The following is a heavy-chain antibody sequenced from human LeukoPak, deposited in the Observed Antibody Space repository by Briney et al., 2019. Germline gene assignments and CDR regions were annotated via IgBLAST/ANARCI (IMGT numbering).Heavy chain of an antibody. D-gene: IGHD3-22*01. CDR1: GFTFDDYG. Sequence: PGGSLRLSCAASGFTFDDYGMSWVRQAPGKGLEWVSYISSSSSTIYYADSVKGRFTISRDNAKNSLYLQMNSLRAEDTAVYYCARVLHKRNYDSSVYYGYWGQGTLVTVSS. CDR3: ARVLHKRNYDSSVYYGY. J-gene: IGHJ4*02. CDR2: ISSSSSTI. V-gene: IGHV3-48*01.